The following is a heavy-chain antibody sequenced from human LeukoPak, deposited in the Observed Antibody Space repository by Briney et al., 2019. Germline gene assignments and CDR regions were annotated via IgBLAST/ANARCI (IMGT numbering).Heavy chain of an antibody. V-gene: IGHV3-23*01. J-gene: IGHJ5*02. Sequence: GGSLRLSCAASGFTFSSYEMNWVRQAPGKGLQWVSSMSGTGANTYYADSVKGRFTISRDNSKNTLYLQMNSLRAEDTAVYYCRTDYGDYNWFDPWGQGTLVTVSP. CDR2: MSGTGANT. CDR1: GFTFSSYE. D-gene: IGHD4-17*01. CDR3: RTDYGDYNWFDP.